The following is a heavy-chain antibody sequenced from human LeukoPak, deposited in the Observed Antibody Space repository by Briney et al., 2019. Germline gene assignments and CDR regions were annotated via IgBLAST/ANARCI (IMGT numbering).Heavy chain of an antibody. V-gene: IGHV3-21*01. Sequence: GGSLRLSCVASGFTFSSYSMKWVRQAPGKGLEWVSSISSSSSYIDYADSVKGRFTISRDNAKNSLYLQMKSLRAEDTAVFYCGRDRDFWSSYDRNDGMDVWGQGTTVTVSS. J-gene: IGHJ6*02. CDR2: ISSSSSYI. CDR1: GFTFSSYS. CDR3: GRDRDFWSSYDRNDGMDV. D-gene: IGHD3-3*01.